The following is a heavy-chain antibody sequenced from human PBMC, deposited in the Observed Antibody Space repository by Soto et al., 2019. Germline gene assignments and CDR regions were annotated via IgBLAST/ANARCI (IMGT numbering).Heavy chain of an antibody. J-gene: IGHJ4*02. CDR3: ARESEDLTSNFDY. CDR2: ISSTANYI. V-gene: IGHV3-21*06. CDR1: GFTSTRYS. Sequence: GGSLRLSCAASGFTSTRYSMYWVRQAPGKGLEWVSSISSTANYIYYGDSMKGRFTISRDNAKNSLYLEMNSLRAEDTAVYYCARESEDLTSNFDYWGQGTLVTVSS.